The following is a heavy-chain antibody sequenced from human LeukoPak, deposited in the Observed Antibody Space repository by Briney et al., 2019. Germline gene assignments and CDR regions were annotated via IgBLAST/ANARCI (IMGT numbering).Heavy chain of an antibody. CDR3: ARDIAAAGTGWFDP. CDR1: GGSFSGYY. V-gene: IGHV4-34*09. D-gene: IGHD6-13*01. J-gene: IGHJ5*02. Sequence: PSETLSLTCAVYGGSFSGYYWSWIRQPPGKGLEWIGEINHSGSTTYNPSLKSRVTISVDTSKNQFSLKLSSVTAADTAVYYCARDIAAAGTGWFDPWGQGTLVTVSS. CDR2: INHSGST.